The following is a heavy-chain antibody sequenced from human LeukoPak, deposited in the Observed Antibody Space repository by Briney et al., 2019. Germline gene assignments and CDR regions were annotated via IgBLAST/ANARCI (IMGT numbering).Heavy chain of an antibody. J-gene: IGHJ4*02. Sequence: GESPKISCKASGYSLPSYWIGWVRQMPGKGLEWMGIIHPGDSDTRYSPSFQGQVTISADRSISTAYLQWSSLKASDSAMYYCVRPTDSSGYPDYWGQGALVTVSS. V-gene: IGHV5-51*01. D-gene: IGHD3-22*01. CDR3: VRPTDSSGYPDY. CDR2: IHPGDSDT. CDR1: GYSLPSYW.